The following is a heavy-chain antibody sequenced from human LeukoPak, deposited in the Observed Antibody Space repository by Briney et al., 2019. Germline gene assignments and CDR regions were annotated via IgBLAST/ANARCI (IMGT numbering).Heavy chain of an antibody. CDR3: AKGHCSGSSCYGSYFAY. J-gene: IGHJ4*02. CDR1: GFTFNTYG. Sequence: GGSLRLSCGASGFTFNTYGMHWVRQAPGKGLEWVAFIRYDGSNQYYEDSVKDRFTISRDNSKSTLYLQMNSLRAEDTAVYYCAKGHCSGSSCYGSYFAYWGQGTLVTVSS. D-gene: IGHD2-15*01. V-gene: IGHV3-30*02. CDR2: IRYDGSNQ.